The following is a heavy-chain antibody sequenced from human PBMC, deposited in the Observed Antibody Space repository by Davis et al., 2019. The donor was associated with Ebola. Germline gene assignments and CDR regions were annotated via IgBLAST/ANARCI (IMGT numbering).Heavy chain of an antibody. CDR1: GFTFNGYY. Sequence: AASVKVSCKASGFTFNGYYMHWVRQAPGQGLEWMGRINPKTGGTNYAQKFQGRVTMTRDTSISTAYMELSSLTSDDTAVYYCARGRGYDNSGYYFGAPDPWGQGTLVTVSS. V-gene: IGHV1-2*06. CDR3: ARGRGYDNSGYYFGAPDP. J-gene: IGHJ5*02. D-gene: IGHD3-22*01. CDR2: INPKTGGT.